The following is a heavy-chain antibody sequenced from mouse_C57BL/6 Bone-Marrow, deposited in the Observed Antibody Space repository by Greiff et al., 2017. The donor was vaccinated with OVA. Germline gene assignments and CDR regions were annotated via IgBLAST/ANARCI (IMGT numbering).Heavy chain of an antibody. CDR3: ARFVYYFDY. Sequence: QVQLKESGAELVRPGASVKLSCKASGYTFTDYYINWVKQRPGQGLEWIARIYPGSGNTYYNEKFKGKATLTAEKSSSTAYMQLRSLTSEDSAVYFGARFVYYFDYWGQGTTLTVSS. CDR2: IYPGSGNT. V-gene: IGHV1-76*01. J-gene: IGHJ2*01. CDR1: GYTFTDYY.